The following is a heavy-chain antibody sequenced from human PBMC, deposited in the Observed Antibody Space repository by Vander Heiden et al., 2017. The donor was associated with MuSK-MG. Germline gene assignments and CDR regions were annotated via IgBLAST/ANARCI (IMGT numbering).Heavy chain of an antibody. CDR3: ARRTMQAFDI. D-gene: IGHD3-3*01. CDR1: GYSISSGYY. J-gene: IGHJ3*02. Sequence: QVQLQESGPGLVKPSETLSLTCAVSGYSISSGYYWGWIRQPPGKGLEWIGSIYHSGSTYDNPSLKSRVTISVDTSKNQFSLKLSSVTAADTDVYYCARRTMQAFDIWGQGTMVTVSS. V-gene: IGHV4-38-2*01. CDR2: IYHSGST.